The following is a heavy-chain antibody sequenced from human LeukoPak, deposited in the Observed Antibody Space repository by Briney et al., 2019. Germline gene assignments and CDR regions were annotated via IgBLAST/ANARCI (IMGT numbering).Heavy chain of an antibody. J-gene: IGHJ4*02. D-gene: IGHD3-10*01. CDR2: INPSGGST. CDR1: GYTFTSYY. V-gene: IGHV1-46*01. Sequence: ASVKVSCKASGYTFTSYYMHWVRQAPGQGLEWIGIINPSGGSTSYAQKFQGRVTMTRDMSTSTVYMELSSLRSEDTAVYYCARGYYYGSGSPTPDYWGQGTLVTVSS. CDR3: ARGYYYGSGSPTPDY.